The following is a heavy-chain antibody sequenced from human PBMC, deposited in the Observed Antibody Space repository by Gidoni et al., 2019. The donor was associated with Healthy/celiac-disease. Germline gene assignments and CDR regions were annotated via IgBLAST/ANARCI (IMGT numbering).Heavy chain of an antibody. J-gene: IGHJ4*02. CDR2: ISSSSSTI. Sequence: EVQLVESGGGLVQPGGCLRLSCAASGFTFSSYSMNWVRQAPGKGLEWDSYISSSSSTIYYAASVKGRFTISRDNAKNSLYLQMNSLRDEDTAVYYCARDRVVGATTFDYWGQGTLVTVSS. D-gene: IGHD1-26*01. CDR1: GFTFSSYS. CDR3: ARDRVVGATTFDY. V-gene: IGHV3-48*02.